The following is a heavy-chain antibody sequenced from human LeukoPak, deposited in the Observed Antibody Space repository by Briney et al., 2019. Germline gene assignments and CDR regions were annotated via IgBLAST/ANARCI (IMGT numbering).Heavy chain of an antibody. Sequence: SETLSLTCAVYGGSFSGYYWSWIRQPPGEGLEWIGEINHSGSTNYNPSLKSRVTISVDTSKNQFSLKLSAVTAADTAVYYCARGLGTVTQVFDYWGQGTLVTDSS. J-gene: IGHJ4*02. CDR3: ARGLGTVTQVFDY. D-gene: IGHD4-17*01. V-gene: IGHV4-34*01. CDR1: GGSFSGYY. CDR2: INHSGST.